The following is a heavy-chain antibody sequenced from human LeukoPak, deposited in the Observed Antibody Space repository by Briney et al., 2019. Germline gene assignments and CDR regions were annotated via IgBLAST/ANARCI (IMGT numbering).Heavy chain of an antibody. Sequence: GESLKISCKGSGYNFTNYWIGWVRQMPGKGLEWMGWIDPSDSYTNYSPSFQGHVTISADKSISTAFLQWSSLKASDTAMYYCARLVVPGAPFEYWGQGTLVTVSS. CDR2: IDPSDSYT. D-gene: IGHD2-21*01. V-gene: IGHV5-10-1*01. J-gene: IGHJ4*02. CDR3: ARLVVPGAPFEY. CDR1: GYNFTNYW.